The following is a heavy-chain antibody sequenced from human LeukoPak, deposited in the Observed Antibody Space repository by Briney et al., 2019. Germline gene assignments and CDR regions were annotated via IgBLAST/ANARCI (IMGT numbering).Heavy chain of an antibody. CDR3: ARALYYDFWSGSPDDAFDI. V-gene: IGHV3-20*01. CDR1: GFTFDDYG. D-gene: IGHD3-3*01. CDR2: INWNGGST. Sequence: GGSLRPSCAASGFTFDDYGMSWVRQAPGKGLEWVSGINWNGGSTGYADSVKGRFTISRDNAKNSLYLQMNSLRAEDTALYHCARALYYDFWSGSPDDAFDIWGQGTMVTVSS. J-gene: IGHJ3*02.